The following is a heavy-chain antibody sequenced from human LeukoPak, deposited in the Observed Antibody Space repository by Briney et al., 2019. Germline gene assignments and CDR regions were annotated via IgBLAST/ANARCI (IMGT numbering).Heavy chain of an antibody. CDR3: ARDLGHYYDTQGRD. D-gene: IGHD3-22*01. J-gene: IGHJ4*02. V-gene: IGHV3-48*03. CDR1: GFTFSSYE. CDR2: ISSSGSTI. Sequence: GGSLRPSCAASGFTFSSYEMNWVRQAPGKGLEWVSYISSSGSTIYYADSVKGRFTISRDNAKNSLYLQMNSLRAEDTAVYYCARDLGHYYDTQGRDWGQGTLVTVSS.